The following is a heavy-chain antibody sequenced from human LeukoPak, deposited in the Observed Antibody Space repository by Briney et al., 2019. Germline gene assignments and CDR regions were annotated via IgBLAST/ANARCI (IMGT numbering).Heavy chain of an antibody. V-gene: IGHV4-59*08. Sequence: SETLSLTCTVSGGSISSYYWSWIRQPPGKGLEWIGYIYYSGRTNYNPSLKSRVTISVDTSKNPFSLKLSSVTAADTAVYYCARRGYDIRGYYFDHWGQGTLVTVSS. D-gene: IGHD3-9*01. J-gene: IGHJ4*02. CDR3: ARRGYDIRGYYFDH. CDR2: IYYSGRT. CDR1: GGSISSYY.